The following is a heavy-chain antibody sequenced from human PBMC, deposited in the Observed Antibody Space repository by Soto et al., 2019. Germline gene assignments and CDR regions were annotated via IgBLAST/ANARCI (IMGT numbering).Heavy chain of an antibody. CDR3: AHRPYSSDWYGLAFDI. CDR1: GFSLSTSGVG. J-gene: IGHJ3*02. V-gene: IGHV2-5*02. CDR2: IYWDDDK. D-gene: IGHD6-19*01. Sequence: QITLKESGPTLVKPTQTLTLPCTFSGFSLSTSGVGVGWIRQPPVKALEWLARIYWDDDKRYRPSLKSRLTITKDPYKSQVILTMNNMDPVDTATYYSAHRPYSSDWYGLAFDIWGQGTMVTGSS.